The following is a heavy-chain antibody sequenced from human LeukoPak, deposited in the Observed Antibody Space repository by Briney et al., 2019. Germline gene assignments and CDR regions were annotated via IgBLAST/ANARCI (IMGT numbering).Heavy chain of an antibody. Sequence: GRSLRLSWAASGFTFSSYAMHWVRQAPGKGLEWVAVIWYGGSNKYYADSVKGRFTISRDNSKNTLYLQMNSLRAEDTAVYYCAKDWPDYYDSSGYWTLDYWGQGTLVTVSS. D-gene: IGHD3-22*01. J-gene: IGHJ4*02. V-gene: IGHV3-30*04. CDR3: AKDWPDYYDSSGYWTLDY. CDR1: GFTFSSYA. CDR2: IWYGGSNK.